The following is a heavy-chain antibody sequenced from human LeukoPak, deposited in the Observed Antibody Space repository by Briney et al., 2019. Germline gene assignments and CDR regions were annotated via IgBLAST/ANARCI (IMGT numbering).Heavy chain of an antibody. CDR1: GGSISTYY. CDR3: AKTAKYYYGSETYYFFEY. Sequence: SETLSLTCTVSGGSISTYYWSWIRQPPGKGLEWIGYIYYTGSTTYNSSLKSRVTISLDTSQNQFSLKLTSVTPADTAVYYCAKTAKYYYGSETYYFFEYWGQGTLVTVSS. V-gene: IGHV4-59*01. J-gene: IGHJ4*02. D-gene: IGHD3-10*01. CDR2: IYYTGST.